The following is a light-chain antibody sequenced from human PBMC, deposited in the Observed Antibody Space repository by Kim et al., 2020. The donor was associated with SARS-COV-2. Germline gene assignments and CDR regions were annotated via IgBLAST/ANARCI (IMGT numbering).Light chain of an antibody. CDR3: QQSHTAPLLT. Sequence: DIQMTQSPSSLAASVGDRVTIACRASQSINTYLNWYQQKPGKAPKLLIYAASTLQSGVPPRFSGSGSGTDFTLTISSLQPEDFATYYCQQSHTAPLLTFGGGTKVDIK. CDR2: AAS. J-gene: IGKJ4*01. V-gene: IGKV1-39*01. CDR1: QSINTY.